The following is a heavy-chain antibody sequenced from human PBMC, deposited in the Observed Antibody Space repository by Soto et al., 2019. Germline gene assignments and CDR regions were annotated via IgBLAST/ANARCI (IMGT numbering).Heavy chain of an antibody. CDR1: GFTFSSYA. Sequence: QVQLVESGGGVVQPGRSLRLSCAASGFTFSSYAMHWVRQAPGKGLEWVAVISYDGSNKYYADSVKGRFTISRDNSKNTLYMQMNSLIFEDTGVYYCAGGDKVVLVAATLHYWGQGTLVTFSS. J-gene: IGHJ4*02. CDR3: AGGDKVVLVAATLHY. CDR2: ISYDGSNK. V-gene: IGHV3-30-3*01. D-gene: IGHD2-15*01.